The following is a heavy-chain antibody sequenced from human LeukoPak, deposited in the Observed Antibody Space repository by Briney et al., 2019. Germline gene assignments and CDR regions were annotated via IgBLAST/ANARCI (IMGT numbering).Heavy chain of an antibody. CDR3: AKDPGTGYYYYMDV. Sequence: GGSLRLSCAASGFTFSSYGMHWVRQAPGKGLEWVAVISYDGSNKYYADSVKGRFTISRDNSKDTLYLQMNSLRAEDTAVYYCAKDPGTGYYYYMDVWGKGTTVTVSS. V-gene: IGHV3-30*18. D-gene: IGHD1-1*01. J-gene: IGHJ6*03. CDR2: ISYDGSNK. CDR1: GFTFSSYG.